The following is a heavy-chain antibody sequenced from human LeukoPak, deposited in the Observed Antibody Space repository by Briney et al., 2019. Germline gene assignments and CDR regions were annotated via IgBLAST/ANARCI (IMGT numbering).Heavy chain of an antibody. CDR3: ARAHSSSWSNDPFDY. D-gene: IGHD6-13*01. CDR2: MNPNSGNT. Sequence: ASVKVSCKASGYTFTSYDINWARQATGQGLEWMGWMNPNSGNTGYAQKFQGRVTMTRNTSISTAYMELSSLRSEDTAVYYCARAHSSSWSNDPFDYWGQGTLVTVSS. J-gene: IGHJ4*02. CDR1: GYTFTSYD. V-gene: IGHV1-8*01.